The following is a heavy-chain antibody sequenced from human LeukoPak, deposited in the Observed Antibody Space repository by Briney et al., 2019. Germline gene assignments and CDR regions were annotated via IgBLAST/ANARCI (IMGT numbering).Heavy chain of an antibody. V-gene: IGHV3-30-3*01. CDR3: ASTQYYYDSSGYYY. D-gene: IGHD3-22*01. CDR2: ISYDGSNK. J-gene: IGHJ4*02. CDR1: GFTFSSYA. Sequence: GGSLRLSCAASGFTFSSYAMHWVRQAPGKGLEWVAVISYDGSNKYYADSVKGRFTISRDNSKSTLYLQMNSLRAEDTAVYYCASTQYYYDSSGYYYWGQGTLVTVSS.